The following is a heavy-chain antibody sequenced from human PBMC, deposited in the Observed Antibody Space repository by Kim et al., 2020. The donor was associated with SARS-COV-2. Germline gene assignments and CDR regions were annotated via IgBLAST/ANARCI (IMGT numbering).Heavy chain of an antibody. CDR3: AKDTIAVAPTGDWYFDL. V-gene: IGHV3-9*01. J-gene: IGHJ2*01. CDR2: ISWNSGSI. Sequence: GGSLRLSCAASGFTFDDYAMHWVRQAPGKGLEWVSGISWNSGSIGYADSVKGRFTISRDNAKNSLYLQMNSLRAEDTALYYCAKDTIAVAPTGDWYFDLWGRGTLVTVSS. D-gene: IGHD6-19*01. CDR1: GFTFDDYA.